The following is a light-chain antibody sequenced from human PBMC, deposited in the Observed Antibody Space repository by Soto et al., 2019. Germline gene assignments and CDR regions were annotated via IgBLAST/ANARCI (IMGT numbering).Light chain of an antibody. J-gene: IGKJ2*01. Sequence: DIQMTQSPSSLSASIGDRVTITCRASQSIDNYLNWYQQRPGKAPKFLIYAAFSLPSGVPSRFSGSGSGTDFPLTISSLQPEDFATYFCQPSYRTPYTFGQGTKLEIK. CDR1: QSIDNY. CDR3: QPSYRTPYT. CDR2: AAF. V-gene: IGKV1-39*01.